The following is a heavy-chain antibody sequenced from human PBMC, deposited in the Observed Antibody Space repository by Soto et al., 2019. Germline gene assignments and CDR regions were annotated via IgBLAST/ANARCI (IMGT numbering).Heavy chain of an antibody. D-gene: IGHD4-17*01. V-gene: IGHV3-15*07. J-gene: IGHJ6*02. Sequence: GGSLRLSCAASGFSFSNAWMNWVRQAPGKGLEWVGRIKSKTDGGTTDYAAPVKVRFTISRDDSKNTLYLQMNSLKTEDTAVYYCTTETTVVTPGASAYYYYYYGMDVWGQGTTVTVSS. CDR1: GFSFSNAW. CDR3: TTETTVVTPGASAYYYYYYGMDV. CDR2: IKSKTDGGTT.